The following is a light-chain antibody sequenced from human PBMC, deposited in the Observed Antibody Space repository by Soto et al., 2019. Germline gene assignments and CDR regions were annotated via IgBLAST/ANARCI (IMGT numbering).Light chain of an antibody. Sequence: EVVMTQSPATLSVSPGERATLSCRASQSVGSKLAGYQQKPGQAPRLLIFDAFTRATGIPARFSGSGSGTEFTLFISSLQSEDFAVSYCQQYNNWPPLTFGGGTKVEI. V-gene: IGKV3-15*01. J-gene: IGKJ4*01. CDR3: QQYNNWPPLT. CDR2: DAF. CDR1: QSVGSK.